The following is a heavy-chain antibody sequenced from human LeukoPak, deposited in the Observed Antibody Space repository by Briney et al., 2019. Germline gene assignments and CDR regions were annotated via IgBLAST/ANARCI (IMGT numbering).Heavy chain of an antibody. CDR2: ISAYNGNT. Sequence: ASVKVSCKASGYTFTSYGISWVRQAPGQGLEWMGWISAYNGNTNYAQKLQGRVTMTTDTSASTAYMELSSLKSEDTAVYYCARGYYDILTGYSRTWFDPWGQGTLVTVSS. J-gene: IGHJ5*02. D-gene: IGHD3-9*01. CDR1: GYTFTSYG. CDR3: ARGYYDILTGYSRTWFDP. V-gene: IGHV1-18*01.